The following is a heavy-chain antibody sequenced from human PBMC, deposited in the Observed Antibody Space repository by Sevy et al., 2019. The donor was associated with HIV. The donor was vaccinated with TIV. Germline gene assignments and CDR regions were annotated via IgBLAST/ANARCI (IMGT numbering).Heavy chain of an antibody. CDR2: INSDGSST. CDR1: GFTFSSYW. Sequence: GGSLRLSCAASGFTFSSYWMHWVRQAPGKGLVWVSRINSDGSSTSYADSVKGRFTISRDNAKNTLYLHMNGLRAEDTAVYYCAGGREYSGSYYFDYWGQGTLVTVSS. V-gene: IGHV3-74*01. CDR3: AGGREYSGSYYFDY. J-gene: IGHJ4*02. D-gene: IGHD1-26*01.